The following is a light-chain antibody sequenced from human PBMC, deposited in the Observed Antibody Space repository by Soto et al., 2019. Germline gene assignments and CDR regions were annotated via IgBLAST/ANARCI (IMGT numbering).Light chain of an antibody. J-gene: IGLJ1*01. V-gene: IGLV2-14*01. Sequence: QSALTQPASVSGSPGQSITISCTGTSSDVGGYNYVSWYQQHPGKAPKLMIYDVSNRPSGVSNRFSGSKSGNTASLTISGLQGEDEADYYCSSYTSSRTYVFGTGTKLTVL. CDR2: DVS. CDR1: SSDVGGYNY. CDR3: SSYTSSRTYV.